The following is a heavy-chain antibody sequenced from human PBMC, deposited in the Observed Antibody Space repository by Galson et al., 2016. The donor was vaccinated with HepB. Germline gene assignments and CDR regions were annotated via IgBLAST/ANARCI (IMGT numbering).Heavy chain of an antibody. CDR3: ARALIAAAALDY. Sequence: SLRLSCAASGFIFSSYSMNWVRQAPGKGLEWVSYINSISTSIYYADSVKGRFTISRDNDENSLYLQMNSLRDEDTAVYYCARALIAAAALDYWGQGTLVTVSS. V-gene: IGHV3-48*02. CDR2: INSISTSI. D-gene: IGHD6-13*01. CDR1: GFIFSSYS. J-gene: IGHJ4*02.